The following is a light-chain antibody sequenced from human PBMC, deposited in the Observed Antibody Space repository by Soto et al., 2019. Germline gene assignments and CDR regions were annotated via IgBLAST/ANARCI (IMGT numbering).Light chain of an antibody. CDR3: SSRTTSNPYV. CDR1: SRDIGAYNS. Sequence: QSARTQPASVSGSPGQSITISCTGTSRDIGAYNSVSWYQQHPGKATKLMIYEVSNRPSGVSNRFSASKSGNTASLTISGLQAEDEADYYCSSRTTSNPYVFGTGTKLTVL. J-gene: IGLJ1*01. CDR2: EVS. V-gene: IGLV2-14*01.